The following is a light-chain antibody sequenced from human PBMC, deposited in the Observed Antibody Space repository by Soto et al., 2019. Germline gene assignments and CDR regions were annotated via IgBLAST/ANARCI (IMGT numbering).Light chain of an antibody. Sequence: DIQMTQSPSSLSASVGDSLTITCRASQYISTYLNWYQQKPGEAPRLLIYGASNLHSGVPSRFSGSRSGTDFTFTISNLQPEDCATYFCQQTYNTPPITFGQGTRLEIK. CDR1: QYISTY. CDR3: QQTYNTPPIT. J-gene: IGKJ5*01. CDR2: GAS. V-gene: IGKV1-39*01.